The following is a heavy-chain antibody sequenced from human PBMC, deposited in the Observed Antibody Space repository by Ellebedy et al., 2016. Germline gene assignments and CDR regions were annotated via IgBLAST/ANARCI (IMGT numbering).Heavy chain of an antibody. Sequence: SETLSLTCTVSGGSISSSSYYWSWIRQPPGKGLEWIGYIYDSGSTDYNPSLKSRVTISVDTSKNQFSLKLTSVTAADTAVYYCARESGVSSGYSLDYWGQGTLVTVSS. CDR1: GGSISSSSYY. D-gene: IGHD3-22*01. CDR3: ARESGVSSGYSLDY. J-gene: IGHJ4*02. CDR2: IYDSGST. V-gene: IGHV4-61*01.